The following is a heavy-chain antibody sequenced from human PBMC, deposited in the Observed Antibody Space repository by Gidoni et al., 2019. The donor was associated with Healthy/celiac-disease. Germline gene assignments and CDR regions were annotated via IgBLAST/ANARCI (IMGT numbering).Heavy chain of an antibody. CDR1: GYSISSGYY. V-gene: IGHV4-38-2*02. Sequence: QVQLQESGPGLVKPSETLSLTCAVSGYSISSGYYWGWIRQPPGKGLEWIGSIYHSGSTYYNPSLKSRVTISVDTSKNQFSLKLSSVTAADTAVYYCARENKVYAIPFDYWGQGTLVTVSS. CDR2: IYHSGST. CDR3: ARENKVYAIPFDY. J-gene: IGHJ4*02. D-gene: IGHD2-8*01.